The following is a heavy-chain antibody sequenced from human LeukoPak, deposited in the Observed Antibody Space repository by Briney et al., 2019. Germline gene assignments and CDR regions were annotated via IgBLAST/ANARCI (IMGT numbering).Heavy chain of an antibody. CDR3: ARDDEEFGELSWFDP. V-gene: IGHV1-18*01. J-gene: IGHJ5*02. D-gene: IGHD3-10*01. CDR2: ISGYNGHT. CDR1: GYTFTSYG. Sequence: ASVKVSCKASGYTFTSYGISWVRQAPGQGLEWMGWISGYNGHTKYAQKFQGRVTMTTEKSTTTAYMELTSLRFDDTAVYYCARDDEEFGELSWFDPWGQGTLVTVSS.